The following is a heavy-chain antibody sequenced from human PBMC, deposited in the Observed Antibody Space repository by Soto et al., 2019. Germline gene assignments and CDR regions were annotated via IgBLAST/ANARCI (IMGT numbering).Heavy chain of an antibody. J-gene: IGHJ4*02. CDR3: VTELTRNPLERYFDN. CDR1: GFVFKNGY. V-gene: IGHV3-15*07. Sequence: EVQLVESGGGLVRPGGSLRLSCAASGFVFKNGYMNWVRQAPGKGLEWVGGITSDLGGETTDYAAVEKGRFTISRDDSKNTVYLQMNTLNTEDTALYFCVTELTRNPLERYFDNWGQGTLVTVSS. D-gene: IGHD1-20*01. CDR2: ITSDLGGETT.